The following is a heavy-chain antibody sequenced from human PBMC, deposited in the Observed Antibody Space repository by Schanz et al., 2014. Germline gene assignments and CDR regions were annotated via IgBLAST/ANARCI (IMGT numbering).Heavy chain of an antibody. CDR2: IYHSGST. Sequence: QVQLQESGPGLVKPSGTLSLTCAVSGGSISSSDWWSWVRQPPGKGLEWIGEIYHSGSTNYNPSLKSQVTRSVDKPKKQFSLKVTSMSAADTAVYYCARGHHPHGITVAARGFDPWGQGTLVTVSS. CDR3: ARGHHPHGITVAARGFDP. J-gene: IGHJ5*02. V-gene: IGHV4-4*02. CDR1: GGSISSSDW. D-gene: IGHD6-19*01.